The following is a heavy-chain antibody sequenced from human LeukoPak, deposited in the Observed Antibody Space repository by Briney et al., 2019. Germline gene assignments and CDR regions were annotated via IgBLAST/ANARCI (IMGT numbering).Heavy chain of an antibody. D-gene: IGHD7-27*01. CDR2: IKQDGSEK. CDR3: ARDYVWGSSESDY. Sequence: GGSLRLSCAASGFTFRSYWMTWVRQAPGKGLEWVANIKQDGSEKYSVDSVKGRFTISRDNAKNSLFLQMNSLRVEDTAIYYCARDYVWGSSESDYWGQGTLVTVSS. V-gene: IGHV3-7*01. J-gene: IGHJ4*02. CDR1: GFTFRSYW.